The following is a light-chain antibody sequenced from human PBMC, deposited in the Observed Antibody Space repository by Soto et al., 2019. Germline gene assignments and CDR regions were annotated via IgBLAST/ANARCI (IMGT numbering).Light chain of an antibody. CDR2: DAS. CDR3: QQHSNWPLT. CDR1: QSVSSN. Sequence: EIVSIQSPATLSLSPGERATLSCRASQSVSSNLAWYQQNPGQAPRLLIFDASKRATGIPARFSGSGSGTDFTLTISSXEPEDFAVYYCQQHSNWPLTFGGGTKVDIK. J-gene: IGKJ4*01. V-gene: IGKV3-11*01.